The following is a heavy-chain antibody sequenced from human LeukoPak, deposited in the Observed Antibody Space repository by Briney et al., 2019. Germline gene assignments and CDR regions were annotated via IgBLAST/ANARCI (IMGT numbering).Heavy chain of an antibody. CDR1: GFTFSSYW. V-gene: IGHV3-7*01. D-gene: IGHD3-9*01. CDR3: ARENDILTGYSFGAFDI. J-gene: IGHJ3*02. Sequence: PGGSLRLSCAASGFTFSSYWMSWVRQAPGKGLEWGANIKQDGSEKYYVDSVKGRFTISRDNAKNSLYLQMNSLRAEDTAVYYCARENDILTGYSFGAFDIWGQGTMVTVSS. CDR2: IKQDGSEK.